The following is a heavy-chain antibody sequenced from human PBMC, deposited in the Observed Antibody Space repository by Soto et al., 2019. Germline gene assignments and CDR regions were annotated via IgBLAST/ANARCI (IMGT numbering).Heavy chain of an antibody. CDR1: GYSFTSYW. CDR2: IDPSDSYT. J-gene: IGHJ6*02. D-gene: IGHD3-10*01. V-gene: IGHV5-10-1*01. Sequence: PGGSLRLSCKGSGYSFTSYWISWVRQMPGKGLEWMGRIDPSDSYTNYSPSFQGHVTISADKSISTAYLQWSSLKASDTAMYYCARYQGSGSYPDHYYGMDVWGQGTTVTVSS. CDR3: ARYQGSGSYPDHYYGMDV.